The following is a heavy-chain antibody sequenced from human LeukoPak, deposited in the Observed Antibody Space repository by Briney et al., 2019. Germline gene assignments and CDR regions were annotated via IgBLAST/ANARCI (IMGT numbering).Heavy chain of an antibody. Sequence: ASVKVSCKTSGYTFTNYYIHWVRQAPGQGLEWMGRIDPNTGGTKSAKNFQGRVTMTRGTSISTAYMALSGLRSDDTAVYYCARDGSSWYMDVWGQGTTVTVSS. CDR3: ARDGSSWYMDV. J-gene: IGHJ6*02. CDR2: IDPNTGGT. V-gene: IGHV1-2*06. CDR1: GYTFTNYY. D-gene: IGHD6-13*01.